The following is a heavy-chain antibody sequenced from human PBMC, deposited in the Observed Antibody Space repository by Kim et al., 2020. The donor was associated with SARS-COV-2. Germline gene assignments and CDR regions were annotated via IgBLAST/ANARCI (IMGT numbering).Heavy chain of an antibody. CDR3: AILYYDILTAYYFDY. J-gene: IGHJ4*02. D-gene: IGHD3-9*01. V-gene: IGHV5-51*01. Sequence: PSFQGQVTISADKSISTAYLQWSSLKASDTAMYYCAILYYDILTAYYFDYWGQGTLVTVSS.